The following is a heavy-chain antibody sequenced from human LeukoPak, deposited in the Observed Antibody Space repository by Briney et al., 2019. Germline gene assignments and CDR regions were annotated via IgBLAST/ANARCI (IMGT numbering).Heavy chain of an antibody. CDR2: ISMDGSQQ. CDR1: GFRFNGYA. D-gene: IGHD2-2*01. V-gene: IGHV3-30*04. CDR3: AREVYSYALDALDL. Sequence: AGGSLRLSCAASGFRFNGYAMHWVRQPPGTGLEWVAVISMDGSQQCYADSVKGRFTISRDNSKNTLYLQMNSLRSEDTSVYYCAREVYSYALDALDLWGQGTMVTVSS. J-gene: IGHJ3*01.